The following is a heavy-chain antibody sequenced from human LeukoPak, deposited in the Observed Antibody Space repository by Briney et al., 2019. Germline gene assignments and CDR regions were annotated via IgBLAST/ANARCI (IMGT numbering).Heavy chain of an antibody. D-gene: IGHD3-22*01. CDR2: IIPIFGTA. J-gene: IGHJ4*02. CDR3: ARYYYDSSGYYPNLDYFDY. Sequence: SVKVSCKASGGTFSSYAISWVRQAPGQGLEWMGGIIPIFGTANYAQKFQGRVTITADESTGTAYMELSSLRSEDTAVYYCARYYYDSSGYYPNLDYFDYWGQGNLVTVSS. CDR1: GGTFSSYA. V-gene: IGHV1-69*01.